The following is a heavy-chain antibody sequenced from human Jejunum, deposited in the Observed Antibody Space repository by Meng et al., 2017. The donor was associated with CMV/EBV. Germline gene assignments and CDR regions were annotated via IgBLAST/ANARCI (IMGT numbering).Heavy chain of an antibody. J-gene: IGHJ4*02. D-gene: IGHD6-19*01. CDR3: AKVNEASGLVSSYLDC. CDR1: FGYYW. Sequence: FGYYWMSWVRQAPGKGLEWVSGIEGNGVTTYYADSVKGRFTISRDNSKNTVYLQMNNLRAEDTAVYYCAKVNEASGLVSSYLDCWGQGTPVTVSS. CDR2: IEGNGVTT. V-gene: IGHV3-23*01.